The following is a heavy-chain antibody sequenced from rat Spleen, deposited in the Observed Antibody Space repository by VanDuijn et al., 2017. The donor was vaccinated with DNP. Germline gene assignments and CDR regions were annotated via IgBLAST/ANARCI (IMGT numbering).Heavy chain of an antibody. J-gene: IGHJ2*01. CDR2: ISYDGSRT. CDR1: GLSFSDYA. V-gene: IGHV5-7*01. CDR3: ARLTYGGSHYFDY. Sequence: EVQLMESGGGLVQPGRSLKLSCEASGLSFSDYAMAWVRQAPKKGLEWVATISYDGSRTYYRDSVKGRFTLSRENAKSTLYLQMDSLRSEETATYYCARLTYGGSHYFDYWGQGVMVTVSS. D-gene: IGHD1-11*01.